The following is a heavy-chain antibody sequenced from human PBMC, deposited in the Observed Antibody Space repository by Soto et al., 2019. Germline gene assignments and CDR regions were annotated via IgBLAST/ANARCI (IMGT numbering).Heavy chain of an antibody. Sequence: GGSLRLSCAASGFTFSSYAVSWVRQAPGKGLEWVSAISGSGGSTYYADSVKGRFTISRDNSKNTLYLQMNSLRAEDTAVYYCAKPDYGDYVGWFDPWGQGTLVTVSS. CDR1: GFTFSSYA. V-gene: IGHV3-23*01. J-gene: IGHJ5*02. D-gene: IGHD4-17*01. CDR3: AKPDYGDYVGWFDP. CDR2: ISGSGGST.